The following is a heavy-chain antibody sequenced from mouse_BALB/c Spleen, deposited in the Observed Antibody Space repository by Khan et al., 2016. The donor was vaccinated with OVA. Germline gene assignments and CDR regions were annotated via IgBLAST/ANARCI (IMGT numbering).Heavy chain of an antibody. Sequence: QIQLVQSGPELKKPGATVKISCKASGYTFTIYGMNWVRQAPGKGLKWMGWINTYTGEPTYADDFKGRFAFSLETSASTAFLQINNLKNEDTSKYCCARVGYSGTMDYWGQGTAVTVSS. CDR2: INTYTGEP. CDR3: ARVGYSGTMDY. V-gene: IGHV9-3-1*01. J-gene: IGHJ4*01. D-gene: IGHD2-14*01. CDR1: GYTFTIYG.